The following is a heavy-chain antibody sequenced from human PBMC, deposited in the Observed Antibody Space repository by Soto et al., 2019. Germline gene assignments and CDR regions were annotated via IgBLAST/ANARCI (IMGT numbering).Heavy chain of an antibody. Sequence: HPGGSLRLSCAASGFTFSSYSMNWVRQAPGKGLEWVSYISSSSSTIYYADSVKGRFTISRDNAKNSLYLQMNSLRAEDTAVYYCARDHPGTVRFLEWLSPPNPFDYWGQGTLVTVSS. J-gene: IGHJ4*02. V-gene: IGHV3-48*01. D-gene: IGHD3-3*01. CDR3: ARDHPGTVRFLEWLSPPNPFDY. CDR2: ISSSSSTI. CDR1: GFTFSSYS.